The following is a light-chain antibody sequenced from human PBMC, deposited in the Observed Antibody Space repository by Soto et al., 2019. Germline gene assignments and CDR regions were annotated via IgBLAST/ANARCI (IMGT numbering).Light chain of an antibody. CDR3: QTWGSGIQV. Sequence: QLVLTQSPSASASLGASVTLTCTLSSGHSSYAIAWHQQQTKKGPRYLMKINSDGRHSKGDGIPDRFSGSSSGAERYLIISSLQSEDEADYYCQTWGSGIQVFGGGTKLTVL. J-gene: IGLJ2*01. V-gene: IGLV4-69*01. CDR2: INSDGRH. CDR1: SGHSSYA.